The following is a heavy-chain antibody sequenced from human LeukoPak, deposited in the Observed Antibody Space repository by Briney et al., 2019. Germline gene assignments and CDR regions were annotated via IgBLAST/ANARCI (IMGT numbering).Heavy chain of an antibody. Sequence: GSLRLSCAASGFTFSSYAMSWVRQPPGKGLEWIGEINHSGSTNYNPSLKSRVTISVDTSKNQFSLKLSSVTAADTAVYYCARARIQLWSYYYYYYGMDVWGQGTTVTVSS. V-gene: IGHV4-34*01. CDR1: GFTFSSYA. D-gene: IGHD5-18*01. J-gene: IGHJ6*02. CDR3: ARARIQLWSYYYYYYGMDV. CDR2: INHSGST.